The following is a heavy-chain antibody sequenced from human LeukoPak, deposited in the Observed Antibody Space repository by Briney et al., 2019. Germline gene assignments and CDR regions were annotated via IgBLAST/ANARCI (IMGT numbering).Heavy chain of an antibody. Sequence: ASVKVSCKASGYTFTAYYMHWVRQAPGQGLEWMGWINPNSGGTKYAQIFQGRVTMTRDTSSSTAYMELSRLTSDDTAVYYCARGKTTTNSYYYYMDVWGKGTTVTVSS. CDR3: ARGKTTTNSYYYYMDV. D-gene: IGHD1-1*01. CDR2: INPNSGGT. CDR1: GYTFTAYY. V-gene: IGHV1-2*02. J-gene: IGHJ6*03.